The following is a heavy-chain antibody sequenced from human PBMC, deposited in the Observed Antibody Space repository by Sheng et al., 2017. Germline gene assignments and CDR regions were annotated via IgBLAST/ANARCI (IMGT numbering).Heavy chain of an antibody. CDR1: GGTFSSYA. V-gene: IGHV1-69*01. CDR2: IIPIFGTA. J-gene: IGHJ6*02. CDR3: ARDRPRGYSYGYAEYPRPYMDV. D-gene: IGHD5-18*01. Sequence: EQLVQSGAEVKKPGSSVKVSCKASGGTFSSYAISWLRQAPGQGLEWMGGIIPIFGTANYAQKFQGRVTITADESTSTAYMELSSLRSEDTAVYYCARDRPRGYSYGYAEYPRPYMDVWGQGP.